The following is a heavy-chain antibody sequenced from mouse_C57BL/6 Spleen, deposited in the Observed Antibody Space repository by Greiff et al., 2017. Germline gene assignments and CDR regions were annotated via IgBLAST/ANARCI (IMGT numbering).Heavy chain of an antibody. Sequence: LVESGAELVRPGASVTLSCKASGYTFTDYEMHWVKQTPVHGLEWIGAIDPETGGTASNQKFKGKALLAADKSSSTAYMELRSLTAEDSAVYYCTRSDDGYYPPFAYWGQGALVTVSA. J-gene: IGHJ3*01. CDR3: TRSDDGYYPPFAY. CDR2: IDPETGGT. CDR1: GYTFTDYE. D-gene: IGHD2-3*01. V-gene: IGHV1-15*01.